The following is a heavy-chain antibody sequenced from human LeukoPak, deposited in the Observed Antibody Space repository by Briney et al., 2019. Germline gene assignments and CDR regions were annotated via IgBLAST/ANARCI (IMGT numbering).Heavy chain of an antibody. CDR2: IYYSGST. CDR3: ARASPYYYGMDV. V-gene: IGHV4-59*01. Sequence: SETLSLTCTVSGGSISSYYWSWIRQPPGKGLEWIGYIYYSGSTNCNPSLKSRVTISVDTSKNQFSLKRSSVTAADTAVYYCARASPYYYGMDVWGQGTTVTVSS. J-gene: IGHJ6*02. CDR1: GGSISSYY.